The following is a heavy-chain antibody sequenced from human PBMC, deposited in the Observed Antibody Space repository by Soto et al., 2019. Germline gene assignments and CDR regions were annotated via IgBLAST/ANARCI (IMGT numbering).Heavy chain of an antibody. D-gene: IGHD3-3*01. Sequence: QVQLQESGPGLVKPSETLSLTCTVSGGSVSSESHYWSWIRQTPGKGLEWIGYIYYTGSTNYNPSLKGRVTMSVDTSRDQVSLRLRSVTRADTAVYYCARDQYGFRSGSYYYAMEVWGQGTKFTVSS. CDR3: ARDQYGFRSGSYYYAMEV. CDR1: GGSVSSESHY. J-gene: IGHJ6*02. V-gene: IGHV4-61*01. CDR2: IYYTGST.